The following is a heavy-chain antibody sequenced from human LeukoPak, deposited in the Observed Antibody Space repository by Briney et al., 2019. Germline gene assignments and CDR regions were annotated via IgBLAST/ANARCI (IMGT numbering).Heavy chain of an antibody. CDR3: TSLGRILTGYYSRY. J-gene: IGHJ4*02. Sequence: PGGSLRLSCTASGFTFGDYAMSWVRQAPGKGLEWVGFIRSKAYGGTTEYAASVKGRFTISRDDSKSIAYLQMNSLKTEDTAVYYCTSLGRILTGYYSRYWGQGTLVTVSS. V-gene: IGHV3-49*04. CDR2: IRSKAYGGTT. D-gene: IGHD3-9*01. CDR1: GFTFGDYA.